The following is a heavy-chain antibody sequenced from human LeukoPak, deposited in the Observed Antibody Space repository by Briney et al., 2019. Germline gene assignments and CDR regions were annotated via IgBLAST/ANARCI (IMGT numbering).Heavy chain of an antibody. J-gene: IGHJ4*02. V-gene: IGHV3-30-3*01. Sequence: GGSLRLSCAASGFTLSNFAMHWVRQAPGKGLEWVAVISWDGNNQYYADSVKGRFTISRDNSNNTLYLQMTSLRRDDTAVYFCAREEYFYNVWGQGTLVTVSS. CDR2: ISWDGNNQ. D-gene: IGHD3-10*01. CDR3: AREEYFYNV. CDR1: GFTLSNFA.